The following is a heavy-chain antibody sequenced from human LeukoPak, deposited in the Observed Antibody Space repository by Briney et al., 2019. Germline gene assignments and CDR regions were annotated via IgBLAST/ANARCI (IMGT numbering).Heavy chain of an antibody. CDR2: FYSDGGI. J-gene: IGHJ5*02. CDR3: VRDRAERRSWVEFDA. Sequence: GGSLRLSCSASWFTVTSYLMMWVREAPGEGAEGGGAFYSDGGIRYTDSVQGRFTISRDDSDNTLYLQMNNLRVEDAAIYYCVRDRAERRSWVEFDAWGQGVLVTVSS. D-gene: IGHD1-26*01. CDR1: WFTVTSYL. V-gene: IGHV3-53*05.